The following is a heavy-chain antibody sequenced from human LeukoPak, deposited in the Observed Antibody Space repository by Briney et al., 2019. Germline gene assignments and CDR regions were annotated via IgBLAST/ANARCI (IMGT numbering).Heavy chain of an antibody. Sequence: SQTLSLTCDVNGGSLSGSYWSWIRQSPEKGLEWIGEMNQSGNSNYNPSLKSRVTILVDTSKNQFSLKLSSVTAADTAVYYCARQKPSTFRQYGRGRPLDSWGQGTLVTVSS. J-gene: IGHJ4*02. CDR2: MNQSGNS. D-gene: IGHD4-11*01. CDR3: ARQKPSTFRQYGRGRPLDS. CDR1: GGSLSGSY. V-gene: IGHV4-34*01.